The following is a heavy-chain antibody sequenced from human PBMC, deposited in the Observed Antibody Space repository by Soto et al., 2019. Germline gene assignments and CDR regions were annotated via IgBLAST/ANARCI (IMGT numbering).Heavy chain of an antibody. J-gene: IGHJ6*03. Sequence: QVQLVESGGGVVQPGRSLRLSCAASGFTFSSYGMHWVRQAPGKGLEWVAVIWYDGSNKYYADSVKGRFTISRDNSKNTLYLQINSLRAEDTAVYYCARDERGRGLNIAVAGTTNLDYYYYMDVWGKGTTVTVSS. CDR3: ARDERGRGLNIAVAGTTNLDYYYYMDV. CDR2: IWYDGSNK. V-gene: IGHV3-33*01. D-gene: IGHD6-19*01. CDR1: GFTFSSYG.